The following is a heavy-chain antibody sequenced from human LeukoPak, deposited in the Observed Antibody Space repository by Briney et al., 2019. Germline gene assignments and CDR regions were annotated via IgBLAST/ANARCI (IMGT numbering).Heavy chain of an antibody. CDR1: GGSISGYY. CDR3: GREPCSGGSCGFVDV. D-gene: IGHD2-15*01. Sequence: SETLSLTCTVSGGSISGYYWSWIRRPPGKGLGRIGYIYYSGSTNYNPSLKSRVTISVDTSKSQFSLKLRSVTAADAAVYFCGREPCSGGSCGFVDVSGQGTTVTVSS. V-gene: IGHV4-59*01. CDR2: IYYSGST. J-gene: IGHJ6*02.